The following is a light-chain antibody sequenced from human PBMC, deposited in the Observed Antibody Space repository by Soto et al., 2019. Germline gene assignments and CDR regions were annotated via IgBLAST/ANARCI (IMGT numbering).Light chain of an antibody. V-gene: IGKV1-5*03. CDR3: QPHDNWPLIT. CDR2: KAS. J-gene: IGKJ5*01. CDR1: QTISSW. Sequence: QVSKSASTLSGTVGDRVTITCRASQTISSWLAWYQQKPGKAPKLLIYKASTLKSGVPSRFSGSGSGTEFTLTISSLQSEDFALYYCQPHDNWPLITFGQGTRLEIK.